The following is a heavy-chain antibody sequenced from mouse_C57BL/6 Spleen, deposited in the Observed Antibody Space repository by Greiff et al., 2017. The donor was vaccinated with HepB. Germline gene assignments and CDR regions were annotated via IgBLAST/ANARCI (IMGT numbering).Heavy chain of an antibody. J-gene: IGHJ2*01. D-gene: IGHD2-10*02. Sequence: VQLQQSGPGLVQPSQSLSITCTVSGFSLTSYGVHWVRQSPGKGLEWLGVIWSGGSTDYNAAFISRLSISKDNSKSQVFFKMNSLQADDTAIYYCARDALSSNYVDYWGQDTTLTVSS. CDR2: IWSGGST. CDR3: ARDALSSNYVDY. CDR1: GFSLTSYG. V-gene: IGHV2-2*01.